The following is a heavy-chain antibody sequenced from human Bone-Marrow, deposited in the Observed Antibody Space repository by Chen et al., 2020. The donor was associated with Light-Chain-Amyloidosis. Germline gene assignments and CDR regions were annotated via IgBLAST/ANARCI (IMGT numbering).Heavy chain of an antibody. D-gene: IGHD3-22*01. J-gene: IGHJ3*02. V-gene: IGHV4-61*02. Sequence: QVQLQESGPGLVKPSQTLSLTCTVSGGSISSGNSYWSWIRQPAGEGLEWIGRIYASGSTDYNPSLKSRVTISVDTSKNQFSLRLSSVTAADTAVYYCARAGYYDSSCSIVDAFDIWGQGTLVTVSS. CDR2: IYASGST. CDR3: ARAGYYDSSCSIVDAFDI. CDR1: GGSISSGNSY.